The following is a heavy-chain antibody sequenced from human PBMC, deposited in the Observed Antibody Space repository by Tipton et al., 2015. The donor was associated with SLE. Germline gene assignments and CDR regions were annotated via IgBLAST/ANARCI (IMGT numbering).Heavy chain of an antibody. D-gene: IGHD2-15*01. J-gene: IGHJ4*02. CDR3: ARSFCSGGYCYSAGIEY. V-gene: IGHV4-4*01. Sequence: TLSLTCTVSGYSISSSNWWSWVRQPPGKGLEWVAEIYHGGGINYNPSLKSRVTISVDKSKTQFSLKLNSVTAADTAVYFCARSFCSGGYCYSAGIEYWGQGTLVTVSP. CDR2: IYHGGGI. CDR1: GYSISSSNW.